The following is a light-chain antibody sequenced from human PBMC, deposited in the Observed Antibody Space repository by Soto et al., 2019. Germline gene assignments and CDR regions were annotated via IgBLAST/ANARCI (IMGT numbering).Light chain of an antibody. CDR2: DDS. CDR1: NIGSKS. V-gene: IGLV3-21*02. J-gene: IGLJ3*02. Sequence: SYELTQPPSVSVAPGQTATITCGGNNIGSKSVHWYQQKPGQAPVLVVYDDSDRPSGIPERFSGSNSGNTATLTISGVEAGDGAEYYRQGWENSINHWVFGGVTKLTVL. CDR3: QGWENSINHWV.